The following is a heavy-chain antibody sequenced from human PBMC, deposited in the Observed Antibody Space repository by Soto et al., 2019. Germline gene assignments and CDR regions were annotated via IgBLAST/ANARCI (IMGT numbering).Heavy chain of an antibody. CDR1: GDSMNSNY. CDR3: ARQRTGDPTFFDF. J-gene: IGHJ4*02. CDR2: IFGRGST. D-gene: IGHD1-1*01. V-gene: IGHV4-4*07. Sequence: TLSLTCTVSGDSMNSNYWTWIRQPAGKGLEWIGRIFGRGSTNYNPSLKSRVTISLDTSKNQFSLNLRSVSAADTAVYFCARQRTGDPTFFDFWGQGTLVTVSS.